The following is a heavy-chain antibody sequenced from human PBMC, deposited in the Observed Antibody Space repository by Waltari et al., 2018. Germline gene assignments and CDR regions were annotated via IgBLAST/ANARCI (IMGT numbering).Heavy chain of an antibody. D-gene: IGHD6-6*01. Sequence: QVQLQQWGAGLLKPSETLSLTCAVYGGSFSGYYWSWIRPPPGKGLEWIGEINHSGSTNYNPSLKSRVTISVDTSKNQFSLKLSSVTAADTAVYYCARGLFRISSSYLGYWGQGTLVTVSS. V-gene: IGHV4-34*01. CDR2: INHSGST. J-gene: IGHJ4*02. CDR3: ARGLFRISSSYLGY. CDR1: GGSFSGYY.